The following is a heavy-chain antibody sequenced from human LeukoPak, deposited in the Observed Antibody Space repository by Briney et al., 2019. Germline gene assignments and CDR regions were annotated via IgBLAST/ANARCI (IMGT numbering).Heavy chain of an antibody. Sequence: SETLSLTCAVYGGSFSGYYWTWIRQPPGKGLEWIGSIYYSGSTYYNPSFKSRVTISVDTSKNQFSLKLSSVTAADTAVYYCARDRDSSDWYYFDYWGQGTLVTVSS. V-gene: IGHV4-34*01. CDR2: IYYSGST. CDR3: ARDRDSSDWYYFDY. D-gene: IGHD6-19*01. J-gene: IGHJ4*02. CDR1: GGSFSGYY.